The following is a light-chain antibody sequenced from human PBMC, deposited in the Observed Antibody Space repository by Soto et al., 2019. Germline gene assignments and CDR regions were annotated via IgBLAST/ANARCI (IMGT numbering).Light chain of an antibody. CDR2: GAS. J-gene: IGKJ1*01. Sequence: EIVLTQSTGTLSLSPGERATLSCRASQSVSSSYLAWYQQKPGQAPRLLIYGASSRATGIPDRFSGSGSGTDFTLTISRLEPEDFAVYYCQQYGSFPWTFGQGTKVEIK. CDR1: QSVSSSY. CDR3: QQYGSFPWT. V-gene: IGKV3-20*01.